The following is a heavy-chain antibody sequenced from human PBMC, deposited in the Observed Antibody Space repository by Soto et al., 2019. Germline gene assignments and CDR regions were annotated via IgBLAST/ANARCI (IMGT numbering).Heavy chain of an antibody. CDR2: ISAYNGNT. CDR3: ARDLDGSGSYYTDY. CDR1: GYMFVTYG. Sequence: GASVKVSCKASGYMFVTYGINWVRQAPGQGLEWMGWISAYNGNTKYAQNLQGRVTMTTDASTSTAYMEMRSLRSDGTAVYYCARDLDGSGSYYTDYWGPGTLVTVSS. J-gene: IGHJ4*02. V-gene: IGHV1-18*01. D-gene: IGHD3-10*01.